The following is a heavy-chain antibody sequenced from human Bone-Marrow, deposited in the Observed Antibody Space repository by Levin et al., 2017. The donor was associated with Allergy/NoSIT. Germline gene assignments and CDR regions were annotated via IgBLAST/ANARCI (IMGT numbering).Heavy chain of an antibody. Sequence: GGSLRLSCAASGFALSNYGMHWARQTPGKGLEWVAAISLDGRTTYYGDSVKGRFIISRDTSKNTLHLQMNNLRTEDTAVYHCVKVHISNNNYYGMDVWGQGTTVTVSS. D-gene: IGHD1/OR15-1a*01. J-gene: IGHJ6*02. CDR3: VKVHISNNNYYGMDV. CDR1: GFALSNYG. V-gene: IGHV3-30*18. CDR2: ISLDGRTT.